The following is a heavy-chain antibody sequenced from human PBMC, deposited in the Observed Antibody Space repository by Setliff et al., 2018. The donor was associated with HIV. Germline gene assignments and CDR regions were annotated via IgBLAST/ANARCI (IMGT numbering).Heavy chain of an antibody. CDR3: ARSRAAGFDY. J-gene: IGHJ4*02. CDR1: GFAFSSYV. Sequence: PGGSLRLSCAASGFAFSSYVMYWVRQAPGKGLEWVTVISYDGSNESYADSVKGRFTISRDNSKNPLYLQMNSLRAEDTAVYYCARSRAAGFDYWGQGTLVTVS. D-gene: IGHD6-13*01. V-gene: IGHV3-30*04. CDR2: ISYDGSNE.